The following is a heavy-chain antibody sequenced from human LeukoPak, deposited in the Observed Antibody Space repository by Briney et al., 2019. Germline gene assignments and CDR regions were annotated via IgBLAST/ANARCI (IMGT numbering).Heavy chain of an antibody. CDR3: ARVGATTRAWFDP. CDR1: GGSFSGYY. V-gene: IGHV4-34*01. J-gene: IGHJ5*02. D-gene: IGHD1-26*01. CDR2: INHSGST. Sequence: SETLSLTCAVYGGSFSGYYGSWIRQPPGKGLEWIGEINHSGSTNYNPSLKSRVTISVDTSKNQFSLKLSSVTAADTAVYYCARVGATTRAWFDPWGQGTLVTVSS.